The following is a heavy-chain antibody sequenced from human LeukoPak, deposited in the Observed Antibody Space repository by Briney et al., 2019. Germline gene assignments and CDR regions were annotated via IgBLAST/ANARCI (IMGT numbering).Heavy chain of an antibody. D-gene: IGHD3-9*01. CDR3: AREGYYDILTDNWFDP. V-gene: IGHV4-34*01. CDR1: GGSFSGYY. CDR2: INHSGST. J-gene: IGHJ5*02. Sequence: SETLSLTCAVYGGSFSGYYWSWIRQPPGKGLEWIGEINHSGSTNYNPSLKSRVTISVDTSKNQFSLKLSSVTAADTAVYYCAREGYYDILTDNWFDPWGQGTLVTVSS.